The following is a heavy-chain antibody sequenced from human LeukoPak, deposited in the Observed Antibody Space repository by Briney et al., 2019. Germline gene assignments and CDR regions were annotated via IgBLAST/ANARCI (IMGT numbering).Heavy chain of an antibody. D-gene: IGHD5-18*01. CDR1: GFIFSNYA. CDR2: ISYDGSNK. V-gene: IGHV3-30*04. CDR3: ARVGRGYSFNVYYFDY. J-gene: IGHJ4*02. Sequence: GGSLRLSCAASGFIFSNYAMHWVRQAPGKGLEWVAVISYDGSNKYYADSVKGRFTISRDNSKNTLYLQMNSLGAEDTAVYYCARVGRGYSFNVYYFDYWGQGTLVTVSS.